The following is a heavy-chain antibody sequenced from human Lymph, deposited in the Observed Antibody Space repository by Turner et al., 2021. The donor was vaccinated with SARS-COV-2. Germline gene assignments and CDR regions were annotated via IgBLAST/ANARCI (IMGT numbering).Heavy chain of an antibody. J-gene: IGHJ6*02. V-gene: IGHV3-30*04. CDR1: GFTFSSYA. CDR2: ISYDGSKK. Sequence: QVQLVESGGGVVHPGRALRLSCAASGFTFSSYAIHWVRQAQGKGQEWVAVISYDGSKKYYADSVKGRFTISRDNSKNTLYLQMNSLRAEDTAVYYCARYGSGGYFYYGLDVWGQGTTVTVSS. CDR3: ARYGSGGYFYYGLDV. D-gene: IGHD3-10*01.